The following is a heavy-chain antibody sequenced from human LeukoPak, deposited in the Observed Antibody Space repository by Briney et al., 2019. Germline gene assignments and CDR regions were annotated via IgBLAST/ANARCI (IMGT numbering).Heavy chain of an antibody. CDR1: GGSFSGYY. CDR2: INHSGST. CDR3: ASSRLLRYCWGGYSKYYFGY. Sequence: PSETLSLTCAVYGGSFSGYYWSWIRQPPGKGLEWIGEINHSGSTNYNPSLKSRVTISVDTSKNQFSLKLSSVTAADTAVYYCASSRLLRYCWGGYSKYYFGYWGQRTLVTVSS. V-gene: IGHV4-34*01. D-gene: IGHD3-10*01. J-gene: IGHJ4*02.